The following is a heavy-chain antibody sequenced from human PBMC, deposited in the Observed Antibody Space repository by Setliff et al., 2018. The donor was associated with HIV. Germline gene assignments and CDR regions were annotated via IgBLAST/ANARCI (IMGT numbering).Heavy chain of an antibody. D-gene: IGHD6-19*01. V-gene: IGHV3-30*04. CDR1: GFTFSSYA. J-gene: IGHJ4*02. CDR3: ASHNSGWKRADY. CDR2: ISFDGSNK. Sequence: GGSLRLSCAASGFTFSSYAMHWVRQGPGKGLEWVAVISFDGSNKYYADSVKGRFTISRDNSKNTLYLQMNSLRAEDTAVYYCASHNSGWKRADYWGQGTLVTVSS.